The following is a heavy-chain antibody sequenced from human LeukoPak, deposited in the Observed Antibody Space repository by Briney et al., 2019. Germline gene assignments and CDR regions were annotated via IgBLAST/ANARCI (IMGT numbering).Heavy chain of an antibody. CDR3: ARDPVVVVPAARPKRAFDI. D-gene: IGHD2-2*01. CDR2: IYHSGST. Sequence: NPSGTLSLTCAVSGGSISSSNWWSWVRPPPGKGLEWIGEIYHSGSTNYNPSLKSRVTISVDKSKNQFSLKLSSVTAADTAVYYCARDPVVVVPAARPKRAFDIWGQGTMVTVSS. J-gene: IGHJ3*02. CDR1: GGSISSSNW. V-gene: IGHV4-4*02.